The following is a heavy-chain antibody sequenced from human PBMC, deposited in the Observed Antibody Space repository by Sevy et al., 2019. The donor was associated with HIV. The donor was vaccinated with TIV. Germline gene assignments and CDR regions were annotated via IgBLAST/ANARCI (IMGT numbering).Heavy chain of an antibody. CDR2: MNPNSGNT. J-gene: IGHJ6*02. D-gene: IGHD2-8*01. CDR3: ARGRMVYYYYGMDV. Sequence: ASVKVSCKASGYTFTSYDINWVRQATGQGLEWMGWMNPNSGNTGNAQKFQGRVTMTRNTSISTAYMELSSLRSEDTAVYYCARGRMVYYYYGMDVWCQGTTVTVSS. V-gene: IGHV1-8*01. CDR1: GYTFTSYD.